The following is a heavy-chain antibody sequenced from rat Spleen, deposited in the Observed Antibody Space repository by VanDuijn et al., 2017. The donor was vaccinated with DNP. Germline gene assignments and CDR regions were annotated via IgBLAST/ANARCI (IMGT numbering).Heavy chain of an antibody. J-gene: IGHJ2*01. CDR3: TREEPRVLYYFSSLFDY. V-gene: IGHV2S12*01. D-gene: IGHD1-2*01. Sequence: QVQLKESGPGLVQPSQTLSLTCTVSGFSLTSYGVSWVRQPPGKGLEWIAAISAGGSSYFNSALKSRLSIRRDTSTSQVFLEMTSLQTEDTAIYFCTREEPRVLYYFSSLFDYWGQGVMVTVSS. CDR1: GFSLTSYG. CDR2: ISAGGSS.